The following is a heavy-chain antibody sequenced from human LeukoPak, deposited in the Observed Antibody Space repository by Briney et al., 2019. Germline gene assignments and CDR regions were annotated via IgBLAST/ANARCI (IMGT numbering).Heavy chain of an antibody. CDR1: GFTFNRHG. V-gene: IGHV3-30*03. CDR3: ARDRAWNYFDY. Sequence: GGSLRLSCAPSGFTFNRHGMHWVRQAPGKGLEWVAIISNDGSRKYYAHSVEGRFTISRDNSKNTLYLQKDSLRAEDTAVYYCARDRAWNYFDYWGQGTLVTVSS. CDR2: ISNDGSRK. D-gene: IGHD3-3*01. J-gene: IGHJ4*02.